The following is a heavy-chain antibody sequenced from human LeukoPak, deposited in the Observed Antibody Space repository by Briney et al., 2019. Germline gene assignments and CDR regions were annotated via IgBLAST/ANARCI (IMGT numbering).Heavy chain of an antibody. V-gene: IGHV3-15*01. CDR3: TFTVRRGS. CDR2: IKSKPDGATT. J-gene: IGHJ5*02. Sequence: GGSLRLSCAASGFSFTYAWMSWVRQAPGKGLEWVGRIKSKPDGATTDYAAPVKGRFTISKDDSQNTLYLQMNSLQTEDTAMYYSTFTVRRGSWGRGTLVTVSS. CDR1: GFSFTYAW. D-gene: IGHD4-17*01.